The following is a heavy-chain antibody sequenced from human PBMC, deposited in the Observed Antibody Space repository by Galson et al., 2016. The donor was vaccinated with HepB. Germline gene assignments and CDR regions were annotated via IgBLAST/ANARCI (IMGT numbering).Heavy chain of an antibody. J-gene: IGHJ5*02. V-gene: IGHV5-51*01. D-gene: IGHD2-21*02. CDR2: IYPGDSAT. CDR1: GYSFTAYW. Sequence: QSGAEVKRPGESLRISCQASGYSFTAYWIVWVRQMPGKGLEWMGIIYPGDSATIYSPSFQGQVTMSVDKSIRTAYLQWNSLKASDTAIYFCARGDCGNDCPRYNWFDPWGQGTPVAVSP. CDR3: ARGDCGNDCPRYNWFDP.